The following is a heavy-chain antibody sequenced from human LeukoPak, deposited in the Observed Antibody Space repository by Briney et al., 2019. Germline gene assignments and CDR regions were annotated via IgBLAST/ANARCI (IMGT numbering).Heavy chain of an antibody. D-gene: IGHD6-19*01. V-gene: IGHV3-21*04. J-gene: IGHJ4*02. CDR2: ISSSSSYI. Sequence: PGGSLRLSCAASGFTFSSYSMNWVRQAPGKGLEWVSSISSSSSYIYYADSVKGRFTISRDNAKNSLYLQMNSLRAEDTALYYCARSVAVAGGYFDYWGQGTLVTVSS. CDR3: ARSVAVAGGYFDY. CDR1: GFTFSSYS.